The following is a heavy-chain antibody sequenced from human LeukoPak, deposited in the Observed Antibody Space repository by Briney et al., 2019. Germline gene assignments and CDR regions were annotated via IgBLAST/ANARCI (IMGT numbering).Heavy chain of an antibody. CDR2: INYNGGSI. J-gene: IGHJ4*02. CDR3: ARSIPPVDY. Sequence: PGGSLRLSCAASGFTFGDYGMNWVRQVPGKGLEWVSGINYNGGSIDYADSVKGRFTISRDNAKNSLYLHMNSLRGEDTALYYCARSIPPVDYWGQGTLVTVSS. V-gene: IGHV3-20*04. CDR1: GFTFGDYG. D-gene: IGHD2/OR15-2a*01.